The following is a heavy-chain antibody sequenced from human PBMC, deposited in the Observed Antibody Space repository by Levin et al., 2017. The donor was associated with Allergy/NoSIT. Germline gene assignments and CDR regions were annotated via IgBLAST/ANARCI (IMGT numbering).Heavy chain of an antibody. CDR2: ISSSSSYI. V-gene: IGHV3-21*01. D-gene: IGHD2-2*01. Sequence: PSETLSLTCAASGFTFSSYSMNWVRQAPGKGLEWVSSISSSSSYIYYADSVKGRFTISRDNAKNSLYLQMNSLRAEDTAVYYCARVDKYGYFDYWGQGTLVTVSS. J-gene: IGHJ4*02. CDR1: GFTFSSYS. CDR3: ARVDKYGYFDY.